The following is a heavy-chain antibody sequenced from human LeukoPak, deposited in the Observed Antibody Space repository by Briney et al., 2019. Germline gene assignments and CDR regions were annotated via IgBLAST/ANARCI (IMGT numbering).Heavy chain of an antibody. D-gene: IGHD1-1*01. CDR1: EFTFTSYE. J-gene: IGHJ3*02. V-gene: IGHV3-48*03. CDR2: ISSSGNTI. CDR3: AGYTYDAFDI. Sequence: GGSLRLSCAASEFTFTSYELNWVRQAPGKGLEWVSYISSSGNTISYADSVKGRFTISRDNAKNSLYLQMNSLRAEDTAVYYCAGYTYDAFDIWGQGTMVTVSS.